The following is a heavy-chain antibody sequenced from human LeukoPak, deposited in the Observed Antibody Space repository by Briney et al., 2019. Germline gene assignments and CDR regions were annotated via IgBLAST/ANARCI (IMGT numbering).Heavy chain of an antibody. CDR3: AKPSTGIVVVVAATPAADFGY. CDR2: ISGSGGST. D-gene: IGHD2-15*01. J-gene: IGHJ4*02. Sequence: GGSLRLSCAASGFTFSSYAMSWVRQAPGKGLEWVSAISGSGGSTYYADSVKGRFTISRDNSKNTLYLQMNSLRAEDTAVYYCAKPSTGIVVVVAATPAADFGYWGQGTLVTVSS. CDR1: GFTFSSYA. V-gene: IGHV3-23*01.